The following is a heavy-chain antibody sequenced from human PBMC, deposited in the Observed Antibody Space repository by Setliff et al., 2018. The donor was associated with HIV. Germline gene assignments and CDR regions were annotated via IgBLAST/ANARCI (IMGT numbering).Heavy chain of an antibody. CDR2: ISSSSSYI. J-gene: IGHJ6*02. CDR1: GFTFSSYS. CDR3: ARGTRTAMAQGYYGMDV. V-gene: IGHV3-21*01. Sequence: GGSLRLSCAASGFTFSSYSMNWVRQAPGKGLEWVSSISSSSSYIYYADSVKGRFTISSDNAKNSLYLQMNSLRAEDTDVYYCARGTRTAMAQGYYGMDVWGQGTTVTVSS. D-gene: IGHD5-18*01.